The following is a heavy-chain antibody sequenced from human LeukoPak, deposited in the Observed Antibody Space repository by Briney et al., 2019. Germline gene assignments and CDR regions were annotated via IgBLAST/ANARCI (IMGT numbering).Heavy chain of an antibody. CDR2: IYTSGST. Sequence: SETLSLTCTVSGGSISSYYWSWIRQPAGKGLEWIGRIYTSGSTNYNPSLKSRVTMSVDTSKNQFSLKLSSVTAADTAVYYCARDSNVLLWFGELRYFDYWGQGTLVTVSS. CDR3: ARDSNVLLWFGELRYFDY. V-gene: IGHV4-4*07. D-gene: IGHD3-10*01. CDR1: GGSISSYY. J-gene: IGHJ4*02.